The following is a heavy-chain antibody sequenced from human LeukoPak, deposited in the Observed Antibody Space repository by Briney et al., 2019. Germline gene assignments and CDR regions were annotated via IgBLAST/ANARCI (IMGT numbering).Heavy chain of an antibody. Sequence: GGSLRLSCAASGFTFSSYDMHWVRQATGKGLEWVSAIGTAGDTYYPGSVKGRFTISRENAKNSLYLQMNSLRAGDTAVYYCARLAYCGGDCYLGDAFDIWGQGTMVTVSS. V-gene: IGHV3-13*01. CDR3: ARLAYCGGDCYLGDAFDI. CDR2: IGTAGDT. CDR1: GFTFSSYD. D-gene: IGHD2-21*02. J-gene: IGHJ3*02.